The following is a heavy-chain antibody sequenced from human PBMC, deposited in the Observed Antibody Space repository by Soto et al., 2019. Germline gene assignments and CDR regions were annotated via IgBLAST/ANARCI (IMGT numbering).Heavy chain of an antibody. CDR3: ASRGGFDY. CDR1: GFTFSSYA. V-gene: IGHV3-30-3*01. J-gene: IGHJ4*02. CDR2: ISYDGSNK. D-gene: IGHD3-10*01. Sequence: LRLSCAASGFTFSSYAMHWVRQAPGKGLEWVAVISYDGSNKYYADSVKGRFTISRDNSKNTLYLQMNSLRAEDTAVYYCASRGGFDYWGQGTLVTVSS.